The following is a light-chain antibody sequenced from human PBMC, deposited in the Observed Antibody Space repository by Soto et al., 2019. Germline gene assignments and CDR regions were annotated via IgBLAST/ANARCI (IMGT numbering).Light chain of an antibody. J-gene: IGLJ3*02. CDR1: SSNIGSNY. Sequence: QSVLTQPHSASGTPGQRVTISCSGSSSNIGSNYVYWYQQLPGTAPKLLIYRNNQRPSGVPDRFSGSKSGTSASLAISGLRSEDEANYCCAAWDDSLSGVVFGGGTKLTVL. CDR3: AAWDDSLSGVV. V-gene: IGLV1-47*01. CDR2: RNN.